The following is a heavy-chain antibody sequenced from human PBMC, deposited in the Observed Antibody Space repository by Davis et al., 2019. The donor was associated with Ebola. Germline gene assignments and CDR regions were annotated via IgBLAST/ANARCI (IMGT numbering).Heavy chain of an antibody. CDR2: ISWDGGST. Sequence: PGGSLRLSCAASGFTFDDYTMHWVRQAPGKGLEWVSLISWDGGSTYYADSVKGRFTISRDNSKNSLYLQMNSLRTEDTALYYCALMPSYYYGMDVWGQGTTVTVSS. D-gene: IGHD2-2*01. V-gene: IGHV3-43*01. J-gene: IGHJ6*02. CDR3: ALMPSYYYGMDV. CDR1: GFTFDDYT.